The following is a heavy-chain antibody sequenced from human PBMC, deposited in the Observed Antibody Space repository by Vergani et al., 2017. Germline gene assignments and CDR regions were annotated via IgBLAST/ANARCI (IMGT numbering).Heavy chain of an antibody. D-gene: IGHD2-21*01. CDR3: ATIFSAVGGMDV. J-gene: IGHJ6*02. V-gene: IGHV3-30-3*01. CDR2: ISYDGSNK. CDR1: GFTFSSYA. Sequence: QVQLVESGGGVVPPGRSLRLSCAASGFTFSSYAMHWVRQAPGKGLEWVAVISYDGSNKYYADSVKGRFTISRDNSKNTLYLQMNSLRGEDTAVYYCATIFSAVGGMDVWGQGTTVTVSS.